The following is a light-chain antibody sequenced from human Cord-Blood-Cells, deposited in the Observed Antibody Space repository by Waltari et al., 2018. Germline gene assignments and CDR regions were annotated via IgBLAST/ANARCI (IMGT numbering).Light chain of an antibody. CDR3: QQLNSYPLT. CDR1: QGTCSY. CDR2: AAS. J-gene: IGKJ4*01. Sequence: DIQLTQSLSFLSASEADRVTITCRARQGTCSYLAWYQQKPGKAPNFLIYAASTLQNGVPSRFSDSGSGTEFTLTISSLQPEDFATYYCQQLNSYPLTFGGGTKVEIK. V-gene: IGKV1-9*01.